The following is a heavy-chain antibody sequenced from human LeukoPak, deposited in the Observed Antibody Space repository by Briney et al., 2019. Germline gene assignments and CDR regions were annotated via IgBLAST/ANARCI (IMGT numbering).Heavy chain of an antibody. CDR2: IKQDGSEK. J-gene: IGHJ6*03. V-gene: IGHV3-7*01. Sequence: PGGSLRLSCAASGFTFSSYGMHWVRQAPGKGLEWVANIKQDGSEKYYVDSVKGRFTISRDNAKNSLYLQMNSLRAEDTAVYYCAREKKQWLVRLPHYYYYYMDVWGKETTVTVSS. CDR3: AREKKQWLVRLPHYYYYYMDV. D-gene: IGHD6-19*01. CDR1: GFTFSSYG.